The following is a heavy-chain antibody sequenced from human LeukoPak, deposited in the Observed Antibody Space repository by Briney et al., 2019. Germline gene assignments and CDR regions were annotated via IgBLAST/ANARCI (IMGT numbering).Heavy chain of an antibody. CDR3: AREYSSSWYYYYGMDV. J-gene: IGHJ6*02. CDR1: GYTFTSYY. CDR2: INPSGGST. D-gene: IGHD6-13*01. Sequence: GASVKVSFEASGYTFTSYYMHWVRQAPGQGLEWMGIINPSGGSTSYAQKFQGRVTMTRDTSTSTVYMELSSLRSEDTAVYYCAREYSSSWYYYYGMDVWGQGTTVTVSS. V-gene: IGHV1-46*01.